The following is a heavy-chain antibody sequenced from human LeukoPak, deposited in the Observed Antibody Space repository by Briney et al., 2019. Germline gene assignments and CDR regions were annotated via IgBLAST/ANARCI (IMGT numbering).Heavy chain of an antibody. CDR3: ARARIGRTPNFDY. CDR2: INHSGST. D-gene: IGHD2-15*01. V-gene: IGHV4-34*01. CDR1: GGSFSGYY. J-gene: IGHJ4*02. Sequence: SETLSLTCAVYGGSFSGYYWSWTRQPPGKGLEWIGEINHSGSTNYNPSLKSRVTISVDTSKNQFSLKLSSVTAADTAVYYRARARIGRTPNFDYWGQGTLVTVSS.